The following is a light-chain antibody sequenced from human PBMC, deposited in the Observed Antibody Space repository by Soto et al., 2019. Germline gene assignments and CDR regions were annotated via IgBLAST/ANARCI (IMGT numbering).Light chain of an antibody. Sequence: GDRVTITCRASQSISSWLAWYQQKPGKAPKLLIYDASSLESGVPSRFSGSGSGTEFTLTISSLQPDDFATYYCQQYNSYRTFDQGTKVEIK. V-gene: IGKV1-5*01. CDR2: DAS. CDR1: QSISSW. J-gene: IGKJ1*01. CDR3: QQYNSYRT.